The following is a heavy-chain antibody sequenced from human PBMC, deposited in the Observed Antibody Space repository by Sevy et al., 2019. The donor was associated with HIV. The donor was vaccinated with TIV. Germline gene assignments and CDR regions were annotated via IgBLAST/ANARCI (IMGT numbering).Heavy chain of an antibody. Sequence: GGSLRLSCAASGFTFSSYWMSWVRQAPGKGLEWVANIKQDGSKKYYVDSVKGRFTISRDNAKNSLYLQMNSLRAEDTAVYYCARDQKIVAAPEPRAFDIWGQGTMVTVSS. D-gene: IGHD6-13*01. CDR2: IKQDGSKK. J-gene: IGHJ3*02. CDR1: GFTFSSYW. V-gene: IGHV3-7*01. CDR3: ARDQKIVAAPEPRAFDI.